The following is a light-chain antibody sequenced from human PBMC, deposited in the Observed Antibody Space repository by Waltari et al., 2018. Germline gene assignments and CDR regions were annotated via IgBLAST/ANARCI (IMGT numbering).Light chain of an antibody. CDR3: AGWDGSLNGYV. Sequence: QSVLTQPPSASGTPGQRVTISCSGSSSNIGSSYVNWYQQLPGTAPKLLIYNNNDRTSGVPDRFAGSKYGTSAFLAISGLQYEDEADYYCAGWDGSLNGYVFGAATKVTVL. V-gene: IGLV1-44*01. CDR1: SSNIGSSY. CDR2: NNN. J-gene: IGLJ1*01.